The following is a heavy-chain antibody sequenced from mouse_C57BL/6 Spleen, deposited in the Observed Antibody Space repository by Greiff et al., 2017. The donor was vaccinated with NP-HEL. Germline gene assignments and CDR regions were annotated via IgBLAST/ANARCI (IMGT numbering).Heavy chain of an antibody. CDR3: ARPGYYGSSYDYAMDY. V-gene: IGHV3-6*01. CDR1: GYSITSGYY. D-gene: IGHD1-1*01. J-gene: IGHJ4*01. CDR2: IRYDGSN. Sequence: EVKLMESGPGLVKPSQSLSLTCSVTGYSITSGYYWNWIRQFPGNKLEWMGYIRYDGSNNYNPSLKNRISITRDTSKNQFFLKLNSVTTEDTATYYGARPGYYGSSYDYAMDYWGQGTSVTVSS.